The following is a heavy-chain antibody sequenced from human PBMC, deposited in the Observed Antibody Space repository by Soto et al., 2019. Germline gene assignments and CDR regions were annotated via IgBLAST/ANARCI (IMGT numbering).Heavy chain of an antibody. Sequence: EVQLVESGGGLVQPGGSLRLSCAASGFTFSSYSMNWVRQAPGKGLEWVSYISSSSRTIYYADSVKGRFTISRDNAKNSLYLQMNSLRAEDTAVYYCARDRVASGYCSGGSCYHDAFDIWGQGTMVTVSS. J-gene: IGHJ3*02. CDR3: ARDRVASGYCSGGSCYHDAFDI. CDR2: ISSSSRTI. CDR1: GFTFSSYS. V-gene: IGHV3-48*01. D-gene: IGHD2-15*01.